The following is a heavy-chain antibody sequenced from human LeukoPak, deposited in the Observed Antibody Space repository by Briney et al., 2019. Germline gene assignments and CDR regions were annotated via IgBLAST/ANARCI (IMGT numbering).Heavy chain of an antibody. V-gene: IGHV1-2*02. CDR2: INPNSGET. J-gene: IGHJ4*02. D-gene: IGHD4-11*01. CDR1: GYTFSDYY. CDR3: ARDRDYSNTERGFDY. Sequence: ASVKVSCKTSGYTFSDYYIHWVRQAPGQGLEWMGWINPNSGETKSAQKFQGRVTMTGDTSISTAYMELRTVTSDDTAVYYCARDRDYSNTERGFDYWGQGTLVTVSS.